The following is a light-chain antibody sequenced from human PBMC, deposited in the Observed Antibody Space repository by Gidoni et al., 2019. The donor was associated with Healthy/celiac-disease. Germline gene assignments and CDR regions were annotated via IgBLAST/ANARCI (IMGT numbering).Light chain of an antibody. J-gene: IGKJ1*01. V-gene: IGKV1-8*01. CDR2: AAS. Sequence: AIRMTQSPSSFSASTGDRVTITCRASQGISSYLSWYQQQPGKAPKLLIYAASTLQSGVPSRFSGSGSGTDFSLTISCLQYEDFATYYCQQYYSYPWTFGQGTKVEIK. CDR1: QGISSY. CDR3: QQYYSYPWT.